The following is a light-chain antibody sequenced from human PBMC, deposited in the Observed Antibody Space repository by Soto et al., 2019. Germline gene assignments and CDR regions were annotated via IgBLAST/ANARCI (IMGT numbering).Light chain of an antibody. Sequence: EIVLTQSPDALSLSPGERVILSCRASQSVSRNLAWYQQKPGQAPRLLIYGASTRATGIPGRFSGSGSGTDFTLTISSLQSEDFAVYYCQQYSNWPPWTFGQGTKVDIK. J-gene: IGKJ1*01. CDR1: QSVSRN. V-gene: IGKV3-15*01. CDR2: GAS. CDR3: QQYSNWPPWT.